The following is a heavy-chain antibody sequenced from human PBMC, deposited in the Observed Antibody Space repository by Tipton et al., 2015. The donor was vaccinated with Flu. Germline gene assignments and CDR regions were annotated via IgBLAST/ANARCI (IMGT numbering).Heavy chain of an antibody. V-gene: IGHV4-34*01. D-gene: IGHD3-16*02. Sequence: SLTCAVYGGSFSGYYWSWIRQPPGKGLEWIGEINHSGSTNYNPSLKSRVTISVDTSKNQFSLKLSSVTAADTAVYYCARGRTYLRDYDYVWGSYRSPRGMDVWGQGTTVTVSS. CDR2: INHSGST. J-gene: IGHJ6*02. CDR1: GGSFSGYY. CDR3: ARGRTYLRDYDYVWGSYRSPRGMDV.